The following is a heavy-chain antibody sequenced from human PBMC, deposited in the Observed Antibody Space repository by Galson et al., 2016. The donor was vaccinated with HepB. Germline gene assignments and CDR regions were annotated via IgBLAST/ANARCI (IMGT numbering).Heavy chain of an antibody. V-gene: IGHV4-4*02. Sequence: ETLSLTCAVSGDSISSQNWWNWVRQPPGKGLEWIGEIFHSGSANYNPSLKSRVTISLDKSNNHISLKLRSVTAADTAVYYCARARRYCASRSCYFDPWGQGTLVTVSS. D-gene: IGHD2-2*01. J-gene: IGHJ5*02. CDR2: IFHSGSA. CDR3: ARARRYCASRSCYFDP. CDR1: GDSISSQNW.